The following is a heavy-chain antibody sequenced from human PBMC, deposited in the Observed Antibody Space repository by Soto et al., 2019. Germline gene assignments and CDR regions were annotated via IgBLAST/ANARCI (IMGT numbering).Heavy chain of an antibody. CDR2: IYDGGST. CDR3: ARGLSGDKVDY. D-gene: IGHD7-27*01. J-gene: IGHJ4*02. CDR1: GGSVSSVDYY. Sequence: QVQLQESGPGLVKPSQTLSLTCTVSGGSVSSVDYYWSWIRQVPDKRLEWIGHIYDGGSTYLYPSLTRRGSISLDTSKNQFSIQLTSVSAADTAVYYCARGLSGDKVDYWGQGILGTVSS. V-gene: IGHV4-30-4*08.